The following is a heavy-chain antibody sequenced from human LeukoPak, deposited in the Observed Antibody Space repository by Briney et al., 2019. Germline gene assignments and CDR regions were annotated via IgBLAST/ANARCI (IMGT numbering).Heavy chain of an antibody. V-gene: IGHV1-8*01. Sequence: ASVEVSCKASGYTFTSYDINWVRQATGQGLEWMGWMNPNSGNTGYAQKFQGRVTMTRNTSISTAYMELSSLRSEDTAVYYCARDWRDSSSTSDYWGQGTLVTVSS. CDR1: GYTFTSYD. D-gene: IGHD6-6*01. J-gene: IGHJ4*02. CDR3: ARDWRDSSSTSDY. CDR2: MNPNSGNT.